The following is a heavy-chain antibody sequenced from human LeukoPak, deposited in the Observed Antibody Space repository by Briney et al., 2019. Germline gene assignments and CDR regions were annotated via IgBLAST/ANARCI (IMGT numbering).Heavy chain of an antibody. V-gene: IGHV3-74*03. Sequence: PGGSLRLSCAASGFTFSSHWMHWVRQAPGKGLVRVSRINGDGGNTTYADSVKGRFTISRDNAKNTLYLQMNSLRAEDTAVYHCARSKGWYSTDAFDIWGQGTMVTVSS. CDR2: INGDGGNT. CDR1: GFTFSSHW. D-gene: IGHD6-19*01. CDR3: ARSKGWYSTDAFDI. J-gene: IGHJ3*02.